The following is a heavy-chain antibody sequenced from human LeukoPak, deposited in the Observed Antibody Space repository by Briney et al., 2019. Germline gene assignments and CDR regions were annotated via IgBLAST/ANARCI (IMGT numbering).Heavy chain of an antibody. J-gene: IGHJ2*01. D-gene: IGHD3-3*01. V-gene: IGHV3-30*04. CDR3: ARDPGVVTDWYFDL. CDR2: ISYDGSNK. CDR1: GFTFSSYA. Sequence: GGSLRLSCAASGFTFSSYAMHWVRQAPGKGLEWVAVISYDGSNKYYADSVKGRFTISRDTSKNTLFLQMNSLRAEDTAVYYCARDPGVVTDWYFDLWGRGTLVTVSS.